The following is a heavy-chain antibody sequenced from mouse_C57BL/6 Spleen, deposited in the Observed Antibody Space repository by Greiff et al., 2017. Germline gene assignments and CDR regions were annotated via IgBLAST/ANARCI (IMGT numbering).Heavy chain of an antibody. CDR3: ARDSDSSGAY. Sequence: DVQLVESGPGLVKPSQSLSLTCSVTGYSITSGYYWNWIRQFPGNKLEWMGYISYDGSNNYNPSLKNRISITRDTSKNQFFLKLNSVTTEDTATYYCARDSDSSGAYWGQGTLVTVSA. CDR2: ISYDGSN. V-gene: IGHV3-6*01. CDR1: GYSITSGYY. J-gene: IGHJ3*01. D-gene: IGHD3-2*01.